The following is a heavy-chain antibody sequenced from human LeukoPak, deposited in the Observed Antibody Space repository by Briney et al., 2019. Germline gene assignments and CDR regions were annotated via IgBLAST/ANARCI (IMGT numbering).Heavy chain of an antibody. Sequence: GGSLRLSCAASGFTFSSSAMSWVRQAPGKGLEWVSAISNNGGYTYYADSVKGRFTISRDNSKNTLYLQVNSLRAEDTAVYYCASIYYDFWSGYYPHAFDYWGQGTLVTVSS. J-gene: IGHJ4*02. D-gene: IGHD3-3*01. CDR3: ASIYYDFWSGYYPHAFDY. CDR1: GFTFSSSA. V-gene: IGHV3-23*01. CDR2: ISNNGGYT.